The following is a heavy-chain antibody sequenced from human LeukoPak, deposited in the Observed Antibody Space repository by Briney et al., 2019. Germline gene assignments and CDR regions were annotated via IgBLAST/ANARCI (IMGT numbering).Heavy chain of an antibody. D-gene: IGHD2-15*01. CDR1: GFTFSSYS. J-gene: IGHJ6*02. V-gene: IGHV3-21*01. CDR2: ISSSSSYI. CDR3: ARDHSGGSCYSCYYGMDV. Sequence: PGRSLRLSCAASGFTFSSYSMNWVRQAPGKGLEWVSSISSSSSYIYYADSVKGRFTISRDNAKNSLYLQMNSLRAEDTAVYYCARDHSGGSCYSCYYGMDVWGQGTTVTVSS.